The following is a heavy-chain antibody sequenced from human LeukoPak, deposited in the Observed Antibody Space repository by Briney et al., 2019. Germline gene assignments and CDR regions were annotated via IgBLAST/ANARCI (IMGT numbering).Heavy chain of an antibody. D-gene: IGHD1-1*01. J-gene: IGHJ4*02. CDR3: AKERIQLWPTYFDY. Sequence: GGSLRLSCAASGFTFSNYDMSWVRQAPGKGLEWVSAISDSGGSTYYTDSVKGRFTISRDNSKNTLYLQMNNLRAEDTALYYCAKERIQLWPTYFDYWGQGTLVTVSS. V-gene: IGHV3-23*01. CDR2: ISDSGGST. CDR1: GFTFSNYD.